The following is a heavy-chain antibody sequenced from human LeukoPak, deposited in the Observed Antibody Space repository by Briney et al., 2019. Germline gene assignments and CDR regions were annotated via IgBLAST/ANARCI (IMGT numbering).Heavy chain of an antibody. CDR3: AREGSNSRTYFFDY. CDR1: GFTFSSYS. D-gene: IGHD4-23*01. V-gene: IGHV3-48*02. J-gene: IGHJ4*02. CDR2: ISSSSGNI. Sequence: GGSLRLSCVATGFTFSSYSMNWVRQAPGKGLEWVSYISSSSGNIYYADSVKGRFTISRDNAKNSLYPQMNSLRDEDTAVYYCAREGSNSRTYFFDYWGQGTLVTVSS.